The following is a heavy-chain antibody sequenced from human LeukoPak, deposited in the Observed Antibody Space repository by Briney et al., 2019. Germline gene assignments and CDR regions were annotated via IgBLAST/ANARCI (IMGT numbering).Heavy chain of an antibody. CDR1: GGSISSYY. Sequence: PSETLSLTCTVSGGSISSYYWSWIRQPPGKGLEWIGYIYTSGSTNYNPSLKSRVTISVDTSKNQFSLKLSSVTAADTAVYYCARAYREDWFDPWGQGTLVTVSS. V-gene: IGHV4-4*09. CDR2: IYTSGST. CDR3: ARAYREDWFDP. J-gene: IGHJ5*02. D-gene: IGHD2-2*02.